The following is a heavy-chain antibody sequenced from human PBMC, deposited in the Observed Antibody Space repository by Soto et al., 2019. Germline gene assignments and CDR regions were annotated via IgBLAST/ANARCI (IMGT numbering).Heavy chain of an antibody. J-gene: IGHJ6*03. CDR1: GFTFDDYA. V-gene: IGHV3-9*01. CDR3: AKDIVAAAGTGYYYYYYMDV. D-gene: IGHD6-13*01. Sequence: GGSLRLSCAASGFTFDDYAMHWVRQAPGKGLEWVSGISWNSGSIGYADSVKGRFTISRDNAKNSLYLKMNSLRAEDTAFYYCAKDIVAAAGTGYYYYYYMDVWGKGTTVTVSS. CDR2: ISWNSGSI.